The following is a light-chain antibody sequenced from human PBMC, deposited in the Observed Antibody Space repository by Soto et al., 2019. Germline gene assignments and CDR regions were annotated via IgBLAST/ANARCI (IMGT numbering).Light chain of an antibody. J-gene: IGLJ3*02. CDR1: NIGSKS. Sequence: SYELTQPPSVSVAPGQTARITCGGNNIGSKSVHWYQQKPGQAPVLDVYDDSDRPSGIPERFSGSNSGNTATLTISRVEAGDEADYYCQVWDSSWVFGGGTKLTVL. CDR2: DDS. V-gene: IGLV3-21*02. CDR3: QVWDSSWV.